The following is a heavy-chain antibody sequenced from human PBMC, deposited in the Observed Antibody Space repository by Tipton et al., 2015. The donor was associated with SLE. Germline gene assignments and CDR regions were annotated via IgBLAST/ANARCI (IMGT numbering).Heavy chain of an antibody. J-gene: IGHJ6*02. V-gene: IGHV4-4*07. D-gene: IGHD2-21*01. CDR1: GGSIGNNQ. CDR2: VYHSGTS. Sequence: TLSLTCTVSGGSIGNNQWSWIRQPAGRGREWVGRVYHSGTSRYKPSPKSRVVVAMDASKNQVSLKLRSVTAADTAVDYCARDLGSLWSRYGLDIWGQGTTVTVSS. CDR3: ARDLGSLWSRYGLDI.